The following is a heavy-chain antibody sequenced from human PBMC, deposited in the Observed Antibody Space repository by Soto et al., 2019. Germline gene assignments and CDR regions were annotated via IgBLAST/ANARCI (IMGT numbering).Heavy chain of an antibody. CDR2: ISYDGSNK. CDR3: ARSWHSSSSSAHFDY. Sequence: SLRLSCAASGFTFSSYAMHWVRQAPGKGLEWVAVISYDGSNKYYADSVKGRFTISRDNSKNTLYLQMNSLRAEGTAVYYCARSWHSSSSSAHFDYWGQGTLVTVSS. J-gene: IGHJ4*02. CDR1: GFTFSSYA. V-gene: IGHV3-30-3*01. D-gene: IGHD6-6*01.